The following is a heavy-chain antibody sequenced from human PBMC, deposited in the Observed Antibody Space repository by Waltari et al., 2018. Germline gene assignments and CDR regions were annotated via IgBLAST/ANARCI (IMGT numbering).Heavy chain of an antibody. CDR2: INHSGST. D-gene: IGHD6-13*01. Sequence: QVQLQQWGAGLLKPSETLSLTCAVYGGSFSGYYWRWIRQPPGKGLEWIGEINHSGSTNYNPSLKSRVTISVDTSKNQFSLKLSSVTAADTAVYYCARVRIAAAYYYYYMDVWGKGTTVTVSS. J-gene: IGHJ6*03. V-gene: IGHV4-34*01. CDR1: GGSFSGYY. CDR3: ARVRIAAAYYYYYMDV.